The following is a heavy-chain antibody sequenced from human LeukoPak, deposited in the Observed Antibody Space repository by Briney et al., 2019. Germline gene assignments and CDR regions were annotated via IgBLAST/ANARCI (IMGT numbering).Heavy chain of an antibody. V-gene: IGHV3-15*01. D-gene: IGHD3-9*01. CDR1: GFSFSKDW. CDR3: TTEYYDILTGYSGGEFDY. J-gene: IGHJ4*02. CDR2: IKSKADGGTT. Sequence: GGSLRLSCAASGFSFSKDWMSWVRQAPGKGLEWVGRIKSKADGGTTDYAAPVKGRFTISRDDSKNTLYLQMNSLKTEDTAVYYCTTEYYDILTGYSGGEFDYWGQGTLVTVSS.